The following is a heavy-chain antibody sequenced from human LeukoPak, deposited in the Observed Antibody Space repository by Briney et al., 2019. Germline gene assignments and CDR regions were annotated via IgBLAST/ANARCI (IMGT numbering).Heavy chain of an antibody. J-gene: IGHJ5*02. Sequence: PSETLSLTCTVSGGSISSYYWSWTRQPPGKGLEWIGYIYYSGSTNYNPSLKSRVTISVDTSKNQFSLKLSSVTAADTAVYYCARLQYYDILTGYYHNWFDPWGQGTLVTVSS. V-gene: IGHV4-59*08. D-gene: IGHD3-9*01. CDR2: IYYSGST. CDR3: ARLQYYDILTGYYHNWFDP. CDR1: GGSISSYY.